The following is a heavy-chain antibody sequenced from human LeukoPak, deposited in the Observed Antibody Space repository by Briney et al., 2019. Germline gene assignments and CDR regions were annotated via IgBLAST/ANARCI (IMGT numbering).Heavy chain of an antibody. V-gene: IGHV3-30*02. J-gene: IGHJ4*02. CDR1: GFTFSSYG. CDR3: AKEPPMIVVAPPDY. CDR2: IRYDGTIK. D-gene: IGHD3-22*01. Sequence: PGGSLRLSCAASGFTFSSYGMHWVRQAPGKGLEWVSFIRYDGTIKYYADSVKGRFTISRDNSKNTMYLQMNSVRPEDTAVYYCAKEPPMIVVAPPDYWSQGTLVTVSS.